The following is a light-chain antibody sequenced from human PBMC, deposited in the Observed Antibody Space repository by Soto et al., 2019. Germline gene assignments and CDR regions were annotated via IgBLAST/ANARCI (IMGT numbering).Light chain of an antibody. Sequence: DVQMTQSPSSLSASVGDRVTITCRASQDINSYLAWYQQKPGNAPKSLIYAASSLQTGVPSRFTGHESWTDFTLTISNLQPEDSATYYCQQYNIYPLTFGGGTKVEIK. CDR2: AAS. CDR3: QQYNIYPLT. V-gene: IGKV1D-16*01. CDR1: QDINSY. J-gene: IGKJ4*01.